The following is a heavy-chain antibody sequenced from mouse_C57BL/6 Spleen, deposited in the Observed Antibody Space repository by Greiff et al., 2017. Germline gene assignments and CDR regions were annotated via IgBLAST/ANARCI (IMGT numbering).Heavy chain of an antibody. CDR1: GYAFSSSW. Sequence: QVQLQQSGPELVKPGASVKISCKASGYAFSSSWMNWVKQRPGKGLEWIGRIYPGDGDTNYNGKFKGKATLTADKSSSTAYMQLSSLTSEGSAVYFCARENRDYAMDYWGQGTSVTVSS. J-gene: IGHJ4*01. V-gene: IGHV1-82*01. CDR2: IYPGDGDT. CDR3: ARENRDYAMDY.